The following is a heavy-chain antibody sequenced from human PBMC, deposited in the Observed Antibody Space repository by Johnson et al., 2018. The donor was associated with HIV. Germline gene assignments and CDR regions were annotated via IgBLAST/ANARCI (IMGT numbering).Heavy chain of an antibody. CDR1: GFTVSSNY. D-gene: IGHD1-1*01. CDR3: ARAYNYPI. Sequence: RLSCAASGFTVSSNYMNWVRQAPGKGLEWVSVIYSGGSTYYADSVKGRFTISRDNSKNTVYLQMNSLRAEDTAVYYCARAYNYPIWGQGTMLTVSS. J-gene: IGHJ3*02. V-gene: IGHV3-66*02. CDR2: IYSGGST.